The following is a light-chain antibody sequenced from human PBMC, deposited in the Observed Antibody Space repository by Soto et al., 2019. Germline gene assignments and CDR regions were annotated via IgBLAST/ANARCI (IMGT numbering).Light chain of an antibody. CDR2: QES. CDR3: KTVKSYTRT. Sequence: DIQLTQSPVFLSASVGDRVTITCRASQAITNNLAWYQQKPGKPPRLLIYQESTLQSGVPSRFSGSKSGTQFTLKIERLKTEDFATYYCKTVKSYTRTVGGGTTGEIK. V-gene: IGKV1-9*01. CDR1: QAITNN. J-gene: IGKJ4*01.